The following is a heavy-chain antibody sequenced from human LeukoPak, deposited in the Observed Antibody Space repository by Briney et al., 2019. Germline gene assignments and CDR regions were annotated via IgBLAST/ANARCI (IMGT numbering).Heavy chain of an antibody. V-gene: IGHV4-34*01. J-gene: IGHJ5*02. D-gene: IGHD2-2*01. CDR2: VNHSGST. Sequence: TETLSLACAVFGRSLSGYYWSWIRQPPGKGLKWVGEVNHSGSTNNNPSLKSRVTISVDTSKNQFSLKLSSVTAADTAVYYCARGRRGYCSSTSCYNWFDPWGQGTLVTVSS. CDR1: GRSLSGYY. CDR3: ARGRRGYCSSTSCYNWFDP.